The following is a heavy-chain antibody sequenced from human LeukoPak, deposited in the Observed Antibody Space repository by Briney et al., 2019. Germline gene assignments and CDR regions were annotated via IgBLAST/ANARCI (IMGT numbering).Heavy chain of an antibody. CDR2: IWFDGTTK. J-gene: IGHJ4*02. CDR3: ARARMVGGTTYYFAY. D-gene: IGHD1-26*01. V-gene: IGHV3-33*01. Sequence: PGGPLRLSCAASGFTFRDYGMHWVRQAPGKGLEWVALIWFDGTTKDYADSVKGRFTISRDNSKNTLYLQMNSLRAEDTGVYYCARARMVGGTTYYFAYWGQGTLVTVSS. CDR1: GFTFRDYG.